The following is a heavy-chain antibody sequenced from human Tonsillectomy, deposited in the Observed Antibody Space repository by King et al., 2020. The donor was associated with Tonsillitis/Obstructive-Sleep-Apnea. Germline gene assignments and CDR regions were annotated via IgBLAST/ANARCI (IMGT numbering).Heavy chain of an antibody. V-gene: IGHV4-39*02. J-gene: IGHJ4*02. CDR3: ARDYGDSSFDY. CDR2: IYYSGRT. Sequence: QLQESGPGLVKPSETLSLTCTVSGGPISSSSYYWGWIRQPPGKGLEWIGGIYYSGRTYYNPSLQSRVTISVDTSKNQFSLKLSSVTAADTAVYYCARDYGDSSFDYWGQGTLVTVSS. CDR1: GGPISSSSYY. D-gene: IGHD4-17*01.